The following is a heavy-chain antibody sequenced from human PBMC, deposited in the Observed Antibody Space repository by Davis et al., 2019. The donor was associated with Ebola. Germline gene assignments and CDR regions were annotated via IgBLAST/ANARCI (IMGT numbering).Heavy chain of an antibody. CDR3: TRAYYYGMDV. V-gene: IGHV3-7*01. J-gene: IGHJ6*02. CDR2: IKDDGGQQ. Sequence: GESLKISCAASGFTFSNYWMTWVRQAPGKGLEWVAKIKDDGGQQYYVDSVKGRFTISRDNAKNTLFLQMNSLRAEDTSVYYCTRAYYYGMDVWGQGTTVTVSS. CDR1: GFTFSNYW.